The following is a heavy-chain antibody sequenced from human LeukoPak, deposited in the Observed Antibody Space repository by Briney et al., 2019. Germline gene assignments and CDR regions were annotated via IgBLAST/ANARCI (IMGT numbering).Heavy chain of an antibody. CDR3: AKDSYYDYVWGSYRYLDY. Sequence: GGSLRLSCTASGFTFSSYWMHWVRQAPGKGLVWVSRINSDGGSTSYADSVKGRFTISRDNAKNTLYLQMNSLRAEDTAVYYCAKDSYYDYVWGSYRYLDYWGQGTLVTVSS. D-gene: IGHD3-16*02. CDR1: GFTFSSYW. V-gene: IGHV3-74*01. CDR2: INSDGGST. J-gene: IGHJ4*02.